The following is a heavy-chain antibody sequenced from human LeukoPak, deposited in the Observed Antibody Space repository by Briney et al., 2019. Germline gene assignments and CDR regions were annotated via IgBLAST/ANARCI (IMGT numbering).Heavy chain of an antibody. Sequence: GGSLRLSCAASGFTFSSYAMHWVRQAPGKRLEWVAVISYDGSNKYYADSVKGRFTISRDNSKNTLYLQMNSLRAEDTAVYYCARDLYYYYYMDVWGKGTTVTVSS. J-gene: IGHJ6*03. CDR2: ISYDGSNK. CDR1: GFTFSSYA. V-gene: IGHV3-30*04. CDR3: ARDLYYYYYMDV.